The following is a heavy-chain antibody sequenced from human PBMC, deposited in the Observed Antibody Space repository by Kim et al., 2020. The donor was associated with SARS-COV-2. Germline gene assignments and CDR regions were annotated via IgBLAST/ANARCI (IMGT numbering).Heavy chain of an antibody. D-gene: IGHD3-10*01. Sequence: ASVKVSCKASGYTFTTYAMHWVRQAPGQRLEWMGWINAGNGNTRYSQKFQGRVTITGDTSASTVYMELSSLRSEDTAVYYCARDLGYGATSRFECWSQGTLVTGSS. V-gene: IGHV1-3*01. CDR2: INAGNGNT. CDR1: GYTFTTYA. J-gene: IGHJ4*02. CDR3: ARDLGYGATSRFEC.